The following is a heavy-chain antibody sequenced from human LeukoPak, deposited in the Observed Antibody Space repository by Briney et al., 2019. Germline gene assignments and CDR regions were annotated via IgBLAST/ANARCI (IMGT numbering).Heavy chain of an antibody. CDR3: ARQVRSPVVMFMDV. V-gene: IGHV4-39*01. J-gene: IGHJ6*03. D-gene: IGHD3-22*01. Sequence: PSETLSLTCTVAGGSISSSTYNWGWIRQPPGKGLEWIGSAYYTGITYYNPSVESRVTISVDTSKNHFSLELNSVTAADTGVYFCARQVRSPVVMFMDVWGKGTTVIVSS. CDR1: GGSISSSTYN. CDR2: AYYTGIT.